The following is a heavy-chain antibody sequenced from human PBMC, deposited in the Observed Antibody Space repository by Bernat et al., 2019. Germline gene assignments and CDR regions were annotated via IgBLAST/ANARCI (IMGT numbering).Heavy chain of an antibody. CDR2: IYYSGST. CDR3: ASGVYSYDSSGYYLDY. D-gene: IGHD3-22*01. J-gene: IGHJ4*02. V-gene: IGHV4-39*01. CDR1: GGSISSSSYY. Sequence: QLQLQESGPGLVKPSETLSLTCTVSGGSISSSSYYWGWIRQPPGKGLEWIGSIYYSGSTYYNPSLKSRVTISVETSKNQFSLKLGSVAAADTAVYYCASGVYSYDSSGYYLDYWGQGTLVTVSS.